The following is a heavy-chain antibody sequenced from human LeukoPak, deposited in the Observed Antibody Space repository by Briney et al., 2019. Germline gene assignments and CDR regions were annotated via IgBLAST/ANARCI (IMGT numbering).Heavy chain of an antibody. D-gene: IGHD2-15*01. J-gene: IGHJ4*02. CDR2: ISSSSSYI. V-gene: IGHV3-21*01. CDR3: ASEICSGGSCYSSY. Sequence: GGSLRLSCAASGFTFSSYSMNWVRQAPGKGLEWVSSISSSSSYIYYADSVKGRFTISRDNAKNSLYLQMNSLRAEDTAVYYCASEICSGGSCYSSYWGQGTLVTVSS. CDR1: GFTFSSYS.